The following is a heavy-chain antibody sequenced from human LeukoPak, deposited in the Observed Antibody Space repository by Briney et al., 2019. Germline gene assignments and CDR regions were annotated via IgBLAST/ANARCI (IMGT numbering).Heavy chain of an antibody. Sequence: NPSETLSLTCTVSGGSISSYYWSWIRHPPGKGLEWIGYIYYSGSTNYNPSLKSRVTISVDTSKNQFSLKLSSVTAADTAVYYCARDLGDGYNSGDAFDIWGQGTMVTVSS. D-gene: IGHD5-24*01. CDR2: IYYSGST. CDR1: GGSISSYY. J-gene: IGHJ3*02. V-gene: IGHV4-59*01. CDR3: ARDLGDGYNSGDAFDI.